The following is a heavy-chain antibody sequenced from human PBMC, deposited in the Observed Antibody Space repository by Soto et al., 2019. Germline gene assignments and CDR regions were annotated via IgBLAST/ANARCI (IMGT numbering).Heavy chain of an antibody. CDR2: ISTYSGDT. Sequence: QVHLVQSGVEVKTPGASVKVSCQASGDTFFTYDISWVRQATGQGLEWMGWISTYSGDTKYAQKFQGRVTMATDTSTTTAYIELRSLRSDDTAVYYCARHHGPTTSENWFDPWGQGTLVTVSS. D-gene: IGHD5-12*01. J-gene: IGHJ5*02. CDR3: ARHHGPTTSENWFDP. CDR1: GDTFFTYD. V-gene: IGHV1-18*01.